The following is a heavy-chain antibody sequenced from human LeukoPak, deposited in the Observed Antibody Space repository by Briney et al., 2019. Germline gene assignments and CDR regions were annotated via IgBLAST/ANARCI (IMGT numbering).Heavy chain of an antibody. V-gene: IGHV3-9*01. D-gene: IGHD3-9*01. Sequence: GGSLRLSCAASGFTFDDYGMHWVRQAPGKGLEWVSGISWNSGSIDYADSVKGRFTISRDNAKNSLYLQMNSLRPEDTALYYCAKDSVRYFDWSYTADYWGQGTLVTVSS. CDR1: GFTFDDYG. CDR2: ISWNSGSI. CDR3: AKDSVRYFDWSYTADY. J-gene: IGHJ4*02.